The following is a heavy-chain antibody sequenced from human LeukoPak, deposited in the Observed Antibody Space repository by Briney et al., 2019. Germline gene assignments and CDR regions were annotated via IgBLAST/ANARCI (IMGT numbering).Heavy chain of an antibody. J-gene: IGHJ4*02. CDR3: ARGGTIFGVVISGADY. V-gene: IGHV1-8*01. Sequence: ASVTVSCKASGYTFTSYDINWVRQATGQGLEWMGWMNPNSGNTGYAQKFQGRVTMTRNTSISTAYMELSSLRSEDTAVYYCARGGTIFGVVISGADYWGQGTLVTVSS. CDR1: GYTFTSYD. D-gene: IGHD3-3*01. CDR2: MNPNSGNT.